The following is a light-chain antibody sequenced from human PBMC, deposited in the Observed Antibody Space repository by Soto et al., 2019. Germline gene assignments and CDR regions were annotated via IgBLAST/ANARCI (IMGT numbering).Light chain of an antibody. J-gene: IGKJ3*01. CDR1: QSISNY. Sequence: DIQMTQSPSSLSASVGDRVTITCRASQSISNYLAWYQQKPGKVPKLLIYAESTLQSVLPSRFSGSGTGTDFTFTISSLQPEDVATYYCQKYNSAPLTFGPGTKVDIK. V-gene: IGKV1-27*01. CDR2: AES. CDR3: QKYNSAPLT.